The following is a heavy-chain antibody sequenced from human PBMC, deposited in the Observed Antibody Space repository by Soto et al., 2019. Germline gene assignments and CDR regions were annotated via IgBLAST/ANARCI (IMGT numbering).Heavy chain of an antibody. CDR2: IDPSDSYV. CDR3: ATMALGGSRPAY. D-gene: IGHD3-16*01. Sequence: LGESLKISGKTSGYTFSGYWITWVRQMPGKGLEWMGRIDPSDSYVDYSPSFRGHVTISGDRSTSTVYLHWSSLKASDNAMYSCATMALGGSRPAYWGQGTAVTVSS. CDR1: GYTFSGYW. V-gene: IGHV5-10-1*01. J-gene: IGHJ4*02.